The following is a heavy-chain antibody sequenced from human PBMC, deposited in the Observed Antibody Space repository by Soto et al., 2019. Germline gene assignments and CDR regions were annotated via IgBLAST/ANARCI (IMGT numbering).Heavy chain of an antibody. CDR1: GGTFSSYA. J-gene: IGHJ5*02. Sequence: SVKVSCKASGGTFSSYAISWVRQAPGQGLEWMGGIIPIFGTANYAQKFQGRVTITADESTSTAYMELSSLRSEDTAVYYCARAPPKAYGTDWFDPWGQGTLVTVSS. CDR3: ARAPPKAYGTDWFDP. CDR2: IIPIFGTA. V-gene: IGHV1-69*13. D-gene: IGHD1-1*01.